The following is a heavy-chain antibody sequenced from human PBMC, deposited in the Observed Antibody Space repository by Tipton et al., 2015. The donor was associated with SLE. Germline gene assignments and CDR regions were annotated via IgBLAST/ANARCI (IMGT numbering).Heavy chain of an antibody. CDR3: ARGESGDYPDAFDT. J-gene: IGHJ3*02. Sequence: TLSLTCEVDGGSFSGYYWSWIRQPPGKGLEWIGEINHSGSANYNPSLKSRVTISVDTSQNQFSLKVNSVTAADTAVYYCARGESGDYPDAFDTWGQGTMVTVSS. D-gene: IGHD3-3*01. CDR1: GGSFSGYY. V-gene: IGHV4-34*01. CDR2: INHSGSA.